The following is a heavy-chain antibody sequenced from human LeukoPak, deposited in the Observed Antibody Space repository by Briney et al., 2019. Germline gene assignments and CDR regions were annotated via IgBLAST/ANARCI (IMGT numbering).Heavy chain of an antibody. CDR2: ISYDGSNK. D-gene: IGHD6-19*01. CDR1: XXXXXSYG. J-gene: IGHJ4*02. Sequence: GGSLRLSCAASXXXXXSYGMHXVXXAXXXXXXXXXXISYDGSNKYYADSVKGRFTISRDNSKNTLYLQMNSLRAEDTAVYYCAXDKARAVAGSDYFDYWGQGTLVTVSS. CDR3: AXDKARAVAGSDYFDY. V-gene: IGHV3-30*18.